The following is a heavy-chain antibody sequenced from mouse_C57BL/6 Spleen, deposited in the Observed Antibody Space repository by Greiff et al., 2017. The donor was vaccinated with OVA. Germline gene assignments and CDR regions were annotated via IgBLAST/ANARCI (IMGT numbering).Heavy chain of an antibody. D-gene: IGHD1-1*01. CDR2: IYPRDGST. Sequence: QVQLQQSDAELVKPGASVKISCKVSGYTFTDHTIHWMKQRPEQGLEWIGYIYPRDGSTKYNEKFKGKATLTADKSSSTAYMQLNSLTSEDSAVYFCARCGFRAITTVVQNYFDYWGQGTTLTVSS. V-gene: IGHV1-78*01. CDR1: GYTFTDHT. CDR3: ARCGFRAITTVVQNYFDY. J-gene: IGHJ2*01.